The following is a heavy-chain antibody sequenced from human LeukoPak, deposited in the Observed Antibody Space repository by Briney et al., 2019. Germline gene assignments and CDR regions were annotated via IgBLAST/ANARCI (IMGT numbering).Heavy chain of an antibody. CDR3: ARHSRYYDILHDSYYYYYMDV. Sequence: SETLSLTCTVSGYSISSGYYWGWIRQPPGKGLEWIGEINHSGSTNYNPSLKSRVTISVDTSKNQFSLKLSSVTAADTAVYYCARHSRYYDILHDSYYYYYMDVWGKGTTVTISS. D-gene: IGHD3-9*01. J-gene: IGHJ6*03. CDR2: INHSGST. V-gene: IGHV4-38-2*02. CDR1: GYSISSGYY.